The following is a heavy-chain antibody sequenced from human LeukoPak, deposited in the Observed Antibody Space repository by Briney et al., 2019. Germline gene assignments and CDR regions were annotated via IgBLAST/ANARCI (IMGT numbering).Heavy chain of an antibody. CDR2: IKQEGSEK. CDR3: AANGGPFDF. J-gene: IGHJ4*02. D-gene: IGHD4-23*01. V-gene: IGHV3-7*05. CDR1: GFTFRNYW. Sequence: GGSLRLSCAASGFTFRNYWMSWVRQAPGKGLEFVANIKQEGSEKYYLDSVKGRFTISRDNAKNSLYLQMNGLRAEDTAVYYCAANGGPFDFWGQGTLVTVSS.